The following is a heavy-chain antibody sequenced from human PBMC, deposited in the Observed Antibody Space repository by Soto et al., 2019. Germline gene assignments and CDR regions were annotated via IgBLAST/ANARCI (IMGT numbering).Heavy chain of an antibody. D-gene: IGHD4-17*01. J-gene: IGHJ3*02. CDR1: GLTFSSYS. V-gene: IGHV3-21*01. Sequence: EVQLVESGGGLVKPGGSLRLSCAASGLTFSSYSMNWVRQAPGKGLEWVSSISSSSSYIYYADSVKGRFTISRDNAKNSLYLQMNSLRAEDTAVYYCAKMTTVTADDAFDIWGQGTMVTVSS. CDR2: ISSSSSYI. CDR3: AKMTTVTADDAFDI.